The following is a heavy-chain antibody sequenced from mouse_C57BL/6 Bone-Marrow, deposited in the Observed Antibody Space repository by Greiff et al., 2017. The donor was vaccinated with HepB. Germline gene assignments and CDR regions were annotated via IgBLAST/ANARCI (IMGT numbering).Heavy chain of an antibody. J-gene: IGHJ3*01. D-gene: IGHD2-3*01. CDR1: GYTFTDYE. V-gene: IGHV1-15*01. CDR3: TIYDGYCGGKTWFAY. Sequence: VQLQQSGAELVRPGASVTLSCKASGYTFTDYEMHWVKQTPVHGLEWIGAIDPETGGTAYNQKFKGKAILTADKSSSTAYMELRSLTSEDSAVYYCTIYDGYCGGKTWFAYWGQGTLVTVSA. CDR2: IDPETGGT.